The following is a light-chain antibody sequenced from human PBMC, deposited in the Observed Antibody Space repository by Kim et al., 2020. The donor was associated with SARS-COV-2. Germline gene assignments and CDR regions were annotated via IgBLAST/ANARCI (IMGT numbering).Light chain of an antibody. V-gene: IGKV4-1*01. CDR3: QQYYSTPPT. CDR2: WAS. J-gene: IGKJ5*01. CDR1: HSLLYSSDNKTY. Sequence: STVKCRSSHSLLYSSDNKTYLAWYQKKSGQPPKLLIHWASTRESGVPDRFSGSGSGTDFTLSISNLQAEDVAVYSCQQYYSTPPTFGQGTRLEIK.